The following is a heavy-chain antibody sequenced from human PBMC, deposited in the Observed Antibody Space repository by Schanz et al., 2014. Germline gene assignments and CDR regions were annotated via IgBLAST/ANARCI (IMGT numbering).Heavy chain of an antibody. D-gene: IGHD3-10*01. Sequence: EVQLVESGGGLVQPGGSLRVSCAASGFTFRSYWMNWVRQAPGKGLEWVANIKQDGSDKHYVDSVKGRFTISRDNAKNSLYLEMTSLRGEDTAVYYCARENLNGEALDIGGQGTVVTVSS. J-gene: IGHJ3*02. CDR2: IKQDGSDK. CDR3: ARENLNGEALDI. V-gene: IGHV3-7*03. CDR1: GFTFRSYW.